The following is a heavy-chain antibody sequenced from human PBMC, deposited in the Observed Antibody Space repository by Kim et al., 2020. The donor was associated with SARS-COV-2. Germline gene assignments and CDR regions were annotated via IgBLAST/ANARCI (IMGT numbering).Heavy chain of an antibody. Sequence: YYADSVKGRFTISRDNSKNTLYLQMNSLRAEDTAVYYCASETQDGYTFDYWGQGTLVTVSS. D-gene: IGHD5-12*01. CDR3: ASETQDGYTFDY. J-gene: IGHJ4*02. V-gene: IGHV3-30*01.